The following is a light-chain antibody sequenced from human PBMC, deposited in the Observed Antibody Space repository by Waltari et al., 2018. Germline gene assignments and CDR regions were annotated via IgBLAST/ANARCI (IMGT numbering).Light chain of an antibody. Sequence: QSVLTQPPSVSAAPGQKVTISCSGSSSNMGTNHVFWYQHLPGAAPTLVIYENSLRPSGIPDRSSGSKSGTSATLDITGLQTGDEAAYYCGTWDNSLSGKVFGGGTKLTVL. V-gene: IGLV1-51*01. CDR2: ENS. CDR3: GTWDNSLSGKV. CDR1: SSNMGTNH. J-gene: IGLJ2*01.